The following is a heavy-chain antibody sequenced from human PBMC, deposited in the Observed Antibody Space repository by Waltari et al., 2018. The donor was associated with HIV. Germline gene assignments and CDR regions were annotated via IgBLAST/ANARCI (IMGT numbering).Heavy chain of an antibody. V-gene: IGHV3-23*01. J-gene: IGHJ4*02. CDR2: FSSSGGGT. CDR3: AKVYGGKGFDY. Sequence: EVQLLESGGGWVQPGGSLRLSCEASGFTFSSYAMRWVRQAPGKGRGWVSTFSSSGGGTYYADSVKGRFTISRDNSKNTLYMQMNSLRAEDTAVYYCAKVYGGKGFDYWGQGTLVTVSS. CDR1: GFTFSSYA. D-gene: IGHD4-17*01.